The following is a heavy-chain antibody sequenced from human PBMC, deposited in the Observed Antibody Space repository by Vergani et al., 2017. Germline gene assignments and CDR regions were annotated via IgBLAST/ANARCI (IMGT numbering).Heavy chain of an antibody. J-gene: IGHJ6*02. V-gene: IGHV3-30*02. D-gene: IGHD2/OR15-2a*01. CDR2: IRYDGSSE. Sequence: VQLVESGGDLVQPGGSLRLSCAASGFTFSSYSMNWVRQAPGKGLEWVSFIRYDGSSEYYGDSVKGRFTISRDKSQNTVNLQMNSLRTEDTAVYFCANSVIAGNVGVAYFGMDVWGRGP. CDR3: ANSVIAGNVGVAYFGMDV. CDR1: GFTFSSYS.